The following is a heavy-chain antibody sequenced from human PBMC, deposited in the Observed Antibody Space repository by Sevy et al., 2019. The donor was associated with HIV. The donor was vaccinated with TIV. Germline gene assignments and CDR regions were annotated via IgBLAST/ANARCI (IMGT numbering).Heavy chain of an antibody. J-gene: IGHJ4*02. CDR3: ARGVAVPAQGHFEY. V-gene: IGHV1-2*06. Sequence: ASVKVSCKASGYTFTVYSLHWVRQAPGQGLEWMGRINPNSGATNYAQKFQGRVTMTRDTSISTAYMELSRLTSDVTAVYYCARGVAVPAQGHFEYWGQGALVTVSS. CDR2: INPNSGAT. CDR1: GYTFTVYS. D-gene: IGHD2-2*01.